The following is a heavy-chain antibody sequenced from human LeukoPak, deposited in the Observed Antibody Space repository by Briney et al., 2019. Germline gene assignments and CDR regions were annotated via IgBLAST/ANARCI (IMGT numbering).Heavy chain of an antibody. CDR1: GYIFTTYY. CDR2: INPRGGST. Sequence: GASVKVSCKASGYIFTTYYMHWLRQAPGQGPEWMGIINPRGGSTDYAQKLQGRVTMTTDTSTSTAYMELRSLRSDDTAVYYCARGVNWFDPWGQGTLVTVSS. V-gene: IGHV1-46*01. J-gene: IGHJ5*02. CDR3: ARGVNWFDP.